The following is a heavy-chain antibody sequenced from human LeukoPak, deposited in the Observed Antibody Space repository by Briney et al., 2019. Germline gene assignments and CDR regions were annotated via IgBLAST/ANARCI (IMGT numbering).Heavy chain of an antibody. CDR2: IYYSGST. V-gene: IGHV4-39*01. Sequence: PSETLSLTCTVSGGSISSSSYYWGWIRQPAGKGLEWIGSIYYSGSTYYNPSLKSRVTISVDTSKNQFSLKLSSVTAADTAVYYCARQINKYYNTDYWGQGTLVTVSS. CDR1: GGSISSSSYY. J-gene: IGHJ4*02. CDR3: ARQINKYYNTDY. D-gene: IGHD3-10*01.